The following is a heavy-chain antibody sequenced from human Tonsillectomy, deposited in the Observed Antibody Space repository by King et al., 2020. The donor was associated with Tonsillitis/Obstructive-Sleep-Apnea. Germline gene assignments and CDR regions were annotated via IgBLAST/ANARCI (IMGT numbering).Heavy chain of an antibody. CDR1: GFTFSASW. CDR3: AGDWSPCSGGTCYDAFDI. Sequence: VQLVESGGGLVQPGGSLRLSCAASGFTFSASWMTWVRQAPGKGLEWVSNMKRDGSERHYADSVKGRFTISRDNAKNSLFLQMNSLRAEDTAVYYCAGDWSPCSGGTCYDAFDIWGQGTMVTVSS. V-gene: IGHV3-7*04. CDR2: MKRDGSER. J-gene: IGHJ3*02. D-gene: IGHD2-15*01.